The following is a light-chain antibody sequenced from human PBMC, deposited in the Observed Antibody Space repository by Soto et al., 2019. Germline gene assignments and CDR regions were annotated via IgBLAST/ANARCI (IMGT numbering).Light chain of an antibody. Sequence: EIVLTQSPGTLSLSPGERATLSCRASQSVTGSYLAWYQQKPGQSPRLLISDASIRASGIPDRFSGSGSGTDFTLTISRLEPEDFAVYYCQQYGSSPPVTFGPGTKVDIK. V-gene: IGKV3-20*01. J-gene: IGKJ3*01. CDR1: QSVTGSY. CDR3: QQYGSSPPVT. CDR2: DAS.